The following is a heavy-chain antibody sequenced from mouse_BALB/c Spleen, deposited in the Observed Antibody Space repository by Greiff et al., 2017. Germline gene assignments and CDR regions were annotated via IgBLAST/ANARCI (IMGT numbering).Heavy chain of an antibody. D-gene: IGHD1-1*01. CDR1: GYTFTSYY. V-gene: IGHV1S81*02. Sequence: VQLQQSGAELVKPGASVKLSCKASGYTFTSYYMYWVKQRPGQGLEWIGEINPSNGGTNFNEKFKSKATLTVDKSSSTAYMQLSSLTSEDSAVYYCTDYGSSYEGYAMDYWGQGTSVTVSS. J-gene: IGHJ4*01. CDR3: TDYGSSYEGYAMDY. CDR2: INPSNGGT.